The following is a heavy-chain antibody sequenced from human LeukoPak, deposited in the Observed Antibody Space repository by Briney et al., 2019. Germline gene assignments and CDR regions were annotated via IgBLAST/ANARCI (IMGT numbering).Heavy chain of an antibody. CDR2: IWYDGSNK. J-gene: IGHJ4*02. V-gene: IGHV3-33*01. CDR3: ARDRLTTVTTFHFDN. D-gene: IGHD4-17*01. Sequence: GGSLRLSCAASGFTFSSYGMHWVRQAPGKGLEWVAVIWYDGSNKYYADSVKGRFTISRDNSKNTLYLQMSSLRAEDTAVYYCARDRLTTVTTFHFDNWGQGTLVTVSS. CDR1: GFTFSSYG.